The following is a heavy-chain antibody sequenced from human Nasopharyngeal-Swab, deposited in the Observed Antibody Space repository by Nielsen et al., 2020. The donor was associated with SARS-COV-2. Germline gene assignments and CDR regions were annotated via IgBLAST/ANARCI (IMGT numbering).Heavy chain of an antibody. CDR2: INPSGGST. D-gene: IGHD3-10*01. V-gene: IGHV1-46*01. Sequence: ASVKVSCKASGYTFTSYYMHWVRQAPGQGLEWMGIINPSGGSTSYAQKFQGRVTMTRDTSTSTVYMELSSLRSEDTAVYYCARDERSPSGSYYGMDVWGQGTTVTVSS. J-gene: IGHJ6*02. CDR3: ARDERSPSGSYYGMDV. CDR1: GYTFTSYY.